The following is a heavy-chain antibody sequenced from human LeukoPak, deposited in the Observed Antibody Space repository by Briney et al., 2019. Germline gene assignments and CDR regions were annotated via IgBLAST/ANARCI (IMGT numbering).Heavy chain of an antibody. CDR3: VKDWNDYVWGSYLYYFDY. CDR1: GFTFSSYA. Sequence: GGSLRLSCAASGFTFSSYAMSWVRQAPGKGLEWVSAISGSGGSTYYADSVKGRFTISRDNSKNTLYLQMNSLRAEDTAVYYCVKDWNDYVWGSYLYYFDYWGQGTLVTVSS. V-gene: IGHV3-23*01. D-gene: IGHD3-16*02. CDR2: ISGSGGST. J-gene: IGHJ4*02.